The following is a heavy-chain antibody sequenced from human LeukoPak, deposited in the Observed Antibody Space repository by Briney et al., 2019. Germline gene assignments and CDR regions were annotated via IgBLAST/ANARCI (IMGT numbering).Heavy chain of an antibody. V-gene: IGHV6-1*01. CDR1: GDSVSSNSAA. D-gene: IGHD6-13*01. Sequence: SQTLSLTCAISGDSVSSNSAAWNWIRQSPSRDLEWLGRTYYRSKWYNDYAVSVKSRITINPDTSKNQFSLQLNSVTPEDTAVYYCARDGRIAAAGTGWFDPWGQGTLVTVSS. J-gene: IGHJ5*02. CDR3: ARDGRIAAAGTGWFDP. CDR2: TYYRSKWYN.